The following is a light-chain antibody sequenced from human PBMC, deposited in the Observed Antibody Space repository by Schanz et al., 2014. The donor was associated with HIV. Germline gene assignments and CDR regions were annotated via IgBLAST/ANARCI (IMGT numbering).Light chain of an antibody. Sequence: QSVPTQPASVSGSPGQSITISCTGSSGDVGPYDYVSWYQQHPGQAPKLLIYDVTYRPSGISNRFSGSKSAYTASLTISGLQPEDEADYYCSSYTTSSTLVLGGGTKPTVL. CDR2: DVT. CDR3: SSYTTSSTLV. V-gene: IGLV2-14*03. CDR1: SGDVGPYDY. J-gene: IGLJ2*01.